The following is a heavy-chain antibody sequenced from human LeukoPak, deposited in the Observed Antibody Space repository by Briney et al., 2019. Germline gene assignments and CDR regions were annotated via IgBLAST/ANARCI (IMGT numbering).Heavy chain of an antibody. Sequence: PSETLSLTCTVSGGSISSGDYYWSWIRQHPGKGPEWIGYIYYSGSTNYNPSLKSRVTISVDTSKNQFSLKLSSVTAADTAVYYCARLWGGNSSSSDAFDIWGQGTMVTVSS. J-gene: IGHJ3*02. CDR1: GGSISSGDYY. V-gene: IGHV4-61*08. CDR3: ARLWGGNSSSSDAFDI. D-gene: IGHD6-6*01. CDR2: IYYSGST.